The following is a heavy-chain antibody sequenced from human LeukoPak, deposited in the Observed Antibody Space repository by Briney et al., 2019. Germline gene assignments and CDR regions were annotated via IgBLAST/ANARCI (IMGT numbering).Heavy chain of an antibody. V-gene: IGHV4-39*01. CDR1: GGSINRSSYY. CDR2: LYYSGTT. J-gene: IGHJ4*02. D-gene: IGHD3-22*01. Sequence: SETLSLTCTVSGGSINRSSYYWGWIRQPPGRGLEWIGSLYYSGTTYYNPSLKSRVTMSVDASKNQLSLNLTSVTAADTAVYYCATDSSGYYIFDFWGQGAQVTVSS. CDR3: ATDSSGYYIFDF.